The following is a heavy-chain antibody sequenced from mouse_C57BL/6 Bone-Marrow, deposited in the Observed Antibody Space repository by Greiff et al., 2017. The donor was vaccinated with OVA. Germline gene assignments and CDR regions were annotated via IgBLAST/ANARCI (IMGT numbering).Heavy chain of an antibody. V-gene: IGHV7-1*01. CDR1: GFTFSDFY. D-gene: IGHD2-3*01. J-gene: IGHJ4*01. CDR3: ARDADGPYAMDY. Sequence: EVQLVESGGGLVQSGRSLRLSCATSGFTFSDFYMEWVRQAPGKGLEWIAASRNKANDYTTEYSASVKGRFIVSRDTSQSILYLQMNALRAEDTAIYYCARDADGPYAMDYWGQGTSVTVSS. CDR2: SRNKANDYTT.